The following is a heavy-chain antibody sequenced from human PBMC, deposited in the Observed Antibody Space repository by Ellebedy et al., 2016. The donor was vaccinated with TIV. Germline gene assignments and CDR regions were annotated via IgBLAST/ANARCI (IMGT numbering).Heavy chain of an antibody. V-gene: IGHV3-23*01. CDR2: ISGSAGRT. Sequence: GESLKISCTASGCTFSNYAMHWVRQAPGKGLEWVSSISGSAGRTYDADSVKGRFTISRDNSKNTLYLHMNSLRGEDTAVYYCAEMGVRVPDDFAIWGQGTMVTVSS. CDR1: GCTFSNYA. J-gene: IGHJ3*02. CDR3: AEMGVRVPDDFAI. D-gene: IGHD2-2*01.